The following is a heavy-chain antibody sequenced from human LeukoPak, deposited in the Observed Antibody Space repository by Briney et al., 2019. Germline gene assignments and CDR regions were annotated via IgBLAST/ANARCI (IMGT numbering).Heavy chain of an antibody. CDR3: ARNKEQLAPFRYYYYMDV. Sequence: GGSLRLSCAASGFTFSSYSMSWVRQAPGKGLEWVSSISSSSSYIYYADSVKGRFTISRDNAKNSLYLQMNSLRAEDTAVYYCARNKEQLAPFRYYYYMDVWGKGTTVTVSS. CDR2: ISSSSSYI. D-gene: IGHD6-13*01. V-gene: IGHV3-21*01. J-gene: IGHJ6*03. CDR1: GFTFSSYS.